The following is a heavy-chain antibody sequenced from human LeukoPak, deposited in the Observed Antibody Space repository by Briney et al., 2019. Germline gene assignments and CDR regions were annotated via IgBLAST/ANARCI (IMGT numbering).Heavy chain of an antibody. Sequence: GGSLRLSCAASGFTFSSYEMNWVRQAPGKGLEWVSYISSSGSTIYYADSVKGRFTISRDNAKNSLYLQMNSLRAEDTAVYYCARVSKITASYYYYYMDVWGKGTTVTISS. J-gene: IGHJ6*03. CDR1: GFTFSSYE. V-gene: IGHV3-48*03. CDR3: ARVSKITASYYYYYMDV. D-gene: IGHD3-16*01. CDR2: ISSSGSTI.